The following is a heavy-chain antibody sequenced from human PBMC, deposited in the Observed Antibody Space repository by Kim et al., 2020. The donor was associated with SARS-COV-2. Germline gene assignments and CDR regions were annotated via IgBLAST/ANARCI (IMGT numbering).Heavy chain of an antibody. CDR3: AKDIFRYSSSWYGYYYYYYGMDV. D-gene: IGHD6-13*01. CDR1: GFTFDDYA. J-gene: IGHJ6*02. Sequence: GGSLRLSCAASGFTFDDYAMHWVRQAPGKGLEWVSLISGDGGSTYYADSVKGRFTISRDNSKNSLYLQMNSLRTEDTALYYCAKDIFRYSSSWYGYYYYYYGMDVSGQGTTVTVCS. CDR2: ISGDGGST. V-gene: IGHV3-43*02.